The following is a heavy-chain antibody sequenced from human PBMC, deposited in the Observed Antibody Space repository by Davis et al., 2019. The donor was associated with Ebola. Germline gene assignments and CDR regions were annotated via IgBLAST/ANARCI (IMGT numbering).Heavy chain of an antibody. D-gene: IGHD1-26*01. J-gene: IGHJ4*02. Sequence: GESLKISCAASGFTFSSYGMYWVRQAPGKGLEWVAFIRYDGSNKYYADSVKGRFTISRDNSKNTLYLQMNSLRAEDTAVYYCALRNLGAYSGIYLAYWGRGTLVTVSS. CDR2: IRYDGSNK. CDR1: GFTFSSYG. CDR3: ALRNLGAYSGIYLAY. V-gene: IGHV3-30*02.